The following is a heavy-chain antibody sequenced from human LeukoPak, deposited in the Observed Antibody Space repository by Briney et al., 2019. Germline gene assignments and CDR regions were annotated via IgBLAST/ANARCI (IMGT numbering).Heavy chain of an antibody. D-gene: IGHD2-15*01. CDR1: GYTFTSYD. CDR2: MNPNSGNT. Sequence: ASVKVSCEASGYTFTSYDINWVRQATGQGLEWMGWMNPNSGNTGYAQKFQGRVTMTRNTSISTAYMELSSLRSEDTAVYYCARALGRARILYYMDVWGKGTTVTVSS. V-gene: IGHV1-8*01. CDR3: ARALGRARILYYMDV. J-gene: IGHJ6*03.